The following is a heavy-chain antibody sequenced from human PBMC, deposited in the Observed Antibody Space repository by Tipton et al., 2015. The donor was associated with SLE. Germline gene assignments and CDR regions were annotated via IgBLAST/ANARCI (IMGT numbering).Heavy chain of an antibody. V-gene: IGHV3-30-3*01. CDR2: ISYDGSNK. Sequence: SLRLSCAASGFTFSSYAMHWVRQPPGKGLEWVAVISYDGSNKYYADSVKGRFTISRDNSKNTLYLQMNSLRAEDTAVYYCARERRDSSSSPFDYWGQGTLVTVSS. D-gene: IGHD6-13*01. CDR3: ARERRDSSSSPFDY. CDR1: GFTFSSYA. J-gene: IGHJ4*02.